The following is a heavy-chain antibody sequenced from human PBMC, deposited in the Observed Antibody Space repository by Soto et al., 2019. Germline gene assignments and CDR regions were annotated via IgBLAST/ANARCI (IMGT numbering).Heavy chain of an antibody. CDR3: ARDQGGYSGYDPPYYYYYGMDV. CDR1: GGTFSSYA. J-gene: IGHJ6*02. V-gene: IGHV1-69*06. CDR2: IIPIFGTA. D-gene: IGHD5-12*01. Sequence: QVQLVQSGAEVKKPGSSVKVSCKASGGTFSSYAISWVRQAPGQGLEWMGGIIPIFGTANYAQKFQGRVTITADKSPSTAYMELSSLRSEDTAVYYCARDQGGYSGYDPPYYYYYGMDVWGQGTTVTVSS.